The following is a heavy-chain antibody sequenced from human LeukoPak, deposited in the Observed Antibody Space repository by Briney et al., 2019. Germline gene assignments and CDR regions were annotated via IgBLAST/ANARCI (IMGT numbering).Heavy chain of an antibody. J-gene: IGHJ4*02. CDR1: GYSITSGYY. Sequence: PSETLSPTCAVSGYSITSGYYWAWIRQPPGKGLEWIGNIYHSGSTYYNASLKSRVTISVDTSKNQFSLKLSSVTAADTAVYYCARRYSNYFFDYWGQGTLVTVSS. V-gene: IGHV4-38-2*01. CDR3: ARRYSNYFFDY. CDR2: IYHSGST. D-gene: IGHD4-11*01.